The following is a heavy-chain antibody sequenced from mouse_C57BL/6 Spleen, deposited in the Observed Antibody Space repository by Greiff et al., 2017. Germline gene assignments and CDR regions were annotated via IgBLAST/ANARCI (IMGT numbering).Heavy chain of an antibody. CDR3: ARSDYSNYHFDY. CDR1: GYTFTSYW. Sequence: QVQLKQPGAELVRPGTSVKLSCKASGYTFTSYWMHWVKQRPGQGLEWIGVIDPSDSYTNYNQKFKGKATLTVDTSSSTAYMQLSSLTSEDSAVYYCARSDYSNYHFDYWGQGTTLTVSS. V-gene: IGHV1-59*01. CDR2: IDPSDSYT. J-gene: IGHJ2*01. D-gene: IGHD2-5*01.